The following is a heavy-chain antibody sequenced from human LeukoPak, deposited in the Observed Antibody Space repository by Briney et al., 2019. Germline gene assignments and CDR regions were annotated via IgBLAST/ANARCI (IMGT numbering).Heavy chain of an antibody. CDR2: MNPNSGNT. D-gene: IGHD3-22*01. V-gene: IGHV1-8*01. CDR3: ARGDFGSGYYFD. CDR1: GDTFNRYA. Sequence: ASVKVSCKASGDTFNRYAFNWVRQATGQGLEWMGWMNPNSGNTGYAQKFQGRVTMTRNTSISTAYMELSSLRSEDTAVYYCARGDFGSGYYFDWGQGTLVTVSS. J-gene: IGHJ4*02.